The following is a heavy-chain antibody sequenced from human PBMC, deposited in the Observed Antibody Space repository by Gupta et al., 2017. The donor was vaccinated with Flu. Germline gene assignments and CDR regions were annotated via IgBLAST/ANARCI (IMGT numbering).Heavy chain of an antibody. CDR2: IWYDGSNK. V-gene: IGHV3-33*01. D-gene: IGHD6-13*01. CDR1: GFTSSSHG. CDR3: ARGKQQLVRSYYYGMDV. J-gene: IGHJ6*02. Sequence: QVQLVESGGGVVQPGRSLRLSCAASGFTSSSHGMPCVRPAPRQGLEWVAVIWYDGSNKYYAESVKGRFTISRDNSKNTLYLQMNSLRAEDTAVYYCARGKQQLVRSYYYGMDVWGQGTTVTVSS.